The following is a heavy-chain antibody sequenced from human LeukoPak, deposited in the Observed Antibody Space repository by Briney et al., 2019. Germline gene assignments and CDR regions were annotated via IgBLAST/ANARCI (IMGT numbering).Heavy chain of an antibody. V-gene: IGHV6-1*01. CDR3: ARGGYSYGYESYYYMDV. CDR2: TSYRSKWYN. Sequence: PSQTLSLTCAISGDSVSSNSVAWNWIRQSPSRGLEWLGRTSYRSKWYNDYAVSVKSRITINPDTSKNQFSLRLNSVTPEDTAVYYCARGGYSYGYESYYYMDVWGKGTTVTISS. CDR1: GDSVSSNSVA. D-gene: IGHD5-18*01. J-gene: IGHJ6*03.